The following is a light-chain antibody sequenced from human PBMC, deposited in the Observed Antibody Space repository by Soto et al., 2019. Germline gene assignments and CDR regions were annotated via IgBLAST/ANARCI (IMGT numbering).Light chain of an antibody. Sequence: QAVVTQSPSASASLGASVKLTCTLSSGHSRYAIAWHQQQPEKGPRYLMKLNSDGSHRKGDGIPDRFSGSSSGAERYLTISSLQSEDEADYYCQTWGTGTVVFGGGTKLTVL. CDR3: QTWGTGTVV. CDR2: LNSDGSH. V-gene: IGLV4-69*01. CDR1: SGHSRYA. J-gene: IGLJ2*01.